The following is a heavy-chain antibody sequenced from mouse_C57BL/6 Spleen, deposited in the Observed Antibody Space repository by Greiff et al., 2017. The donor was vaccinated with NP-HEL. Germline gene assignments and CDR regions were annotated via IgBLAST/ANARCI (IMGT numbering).Heavy chain of an antibody. Sequence: EVQLVESGGGLVQPGGSLKLSCAASGFTFSDYYMYLVRQTPEKRLEWVAYISNGGGSTYYPDTVKGRFTISRDNAKNTLYLQMSRLKSEDTAMYDGARHDYTNYYAMDYWGQGTSVTVSS. CDR1: GFTFSDYY. CDR3: ARHDYTNYYAMDY. CDR2: ISNGGGST. J-gene: IGHJ4*01. V-gene: IGHV5-12*01. D-gene: IGHD2-4*01.